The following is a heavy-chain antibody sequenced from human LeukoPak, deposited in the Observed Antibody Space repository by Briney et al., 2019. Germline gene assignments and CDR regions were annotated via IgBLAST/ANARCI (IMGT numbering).Heavy chain of an antibody. D-gene: IGHD6-19*01. V-gene: IGHV4-30-2*01. Sequence: SETLSLTCTVSGGSISSGGYYWSWIRQPPGKGLEWIGYIYHSGSTFYNPSLKSRVTISVDTSKNQFSLKLSSVTAADTAVYYCARRRTWLVSDAFDIRGQGTMVTVSS. J-gene: IGHJ3*02. CDR3: ARRRTWLVSDAFDI. CDR1: GGSISSGGYY. CDR2: IYHSGST.